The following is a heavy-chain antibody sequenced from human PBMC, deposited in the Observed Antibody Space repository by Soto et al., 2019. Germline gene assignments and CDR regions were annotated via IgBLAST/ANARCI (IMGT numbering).Heavy chain of an antibody. CDR3: ERGFYGGRCYPRYYYGMDV. CDR1: GGSISSYY. CDR2: IYTSGST. D-gene: IGHD2-15*01. V-gene: IGHV4-4*07. Sequence: SETLSLTCTVSGGSISSYYWSWIRQPAGKGLEWIGRIYTSGSTNYNPSLKIRVTMSVYTSKNKFSLKLSSVTVEDTAVYYCERGFYGGRCYPRYYYGMDVWGQGTTVTVSS. J-gene: IGHJ6*02.